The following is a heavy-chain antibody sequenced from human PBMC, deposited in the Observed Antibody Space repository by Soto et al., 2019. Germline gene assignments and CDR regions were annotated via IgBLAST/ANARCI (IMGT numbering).Heavy chain of an antibody. CDR2: TYYRSKWYN. CDR1: ADIVPSNSAA. Sequence: SQTRARTCAIAADIVPSNSAAWNCIRQSPSRGLEWLGRTYYRSKWYNDYAVSVKSRITINPDTSKNQFSLQLNSVTPEDTAVYYCARDRKIGIAAAGQGSYYYGMDVWGQGTTVTVSS. V-gene: IGHV6-1*01. J-gene: IGHJ6*02. D-gene: IGHD6-13*01. CDR3: ARDRKIGIAAAGQGSYYYGMDV.